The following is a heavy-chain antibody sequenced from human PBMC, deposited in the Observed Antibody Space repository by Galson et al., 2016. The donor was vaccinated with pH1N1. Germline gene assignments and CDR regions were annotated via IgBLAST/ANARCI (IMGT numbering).Heavy chain of an antibody. Sequence: SLRLSCAASGFTFSSYPMNWVRQAPGKGLEWVASISRNSGSIYYRDTVKGRFTISRDNAKNSLFLQMNTLRAEDTAVYFCAREIAAAGSYWGQGTLVTVSS. CDR3: AREIAAAGSY. J-gene: IGHJ4*02. CDR2: ISRNSGSI. V-gene: IGHV3-21*01. D-gene: IGHD6-25*01. CDR1: GFTFSSYP.